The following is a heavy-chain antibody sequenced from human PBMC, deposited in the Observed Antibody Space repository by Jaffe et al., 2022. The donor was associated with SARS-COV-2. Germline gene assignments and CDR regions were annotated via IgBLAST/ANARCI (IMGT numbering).Heavy chain of an antibody. CDR3: ARGGPTAGRDYYYGMDV. J-gene: IGHJ6*02. CDR1: GFTFSTCT. CDR2: ISSTRTYM. D-gene: IGHD2-2*01. V-gene: IGHV3-21*01. Sequence: EVQLVESGGGLVKPGGSLRLSCTASGFTFSTCTLHWVRQAPGKGLEWVSSISSTRTYMYYADSVKGRFTISRDSAKNSLFLQMNSLRAEDTAVYYCARGGPTAGRDYYYGMDVWGQGTTVTVSS.